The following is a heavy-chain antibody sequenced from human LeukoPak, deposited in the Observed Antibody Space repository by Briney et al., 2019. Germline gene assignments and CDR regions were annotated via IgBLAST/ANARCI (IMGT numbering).Heavy chain of an antibody. V-gene: IGHV3-23*01. J-gene: IGHJ4*02. CDR3: ATAIEGTWPPHS. D-gene: IGHD2-15*01. CDR1: GFTFSSYA. Sequence: PGGSLRLSCAASGFTFSSYAMSWVRQAPGKGLEWVSSISSGSFGIYYADSVKGRFTISRDNSKNTLYLQMNSLRAEDTAVYYCATAIEGTWPPHSWGRGTLVTVSS. CDR2: ISSGSFGI.